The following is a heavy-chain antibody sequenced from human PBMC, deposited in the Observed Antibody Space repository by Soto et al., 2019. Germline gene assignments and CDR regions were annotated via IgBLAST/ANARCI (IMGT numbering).Heavy chain of an antibody. CDR3: TTNQVVSTGYDY. CDR1: GFTFSNAW. V-gene: IGHV3-15*07. CDR2: IKSKTDGGTT. J-gene: IGHJ4*02. Sequence: EVQLVESGGGLVKPGGSLRLSCAASGFTFSNAWMNWVRQAPGKGLEWVGRIKSKTDGGTTDYAAPVKGRFTISRDDSNNTLYLQMNSLKTEDTAVYYCTTNQVVSTGYDYWGQGTLVTVSS. D-gene: IGHD3-22*01.